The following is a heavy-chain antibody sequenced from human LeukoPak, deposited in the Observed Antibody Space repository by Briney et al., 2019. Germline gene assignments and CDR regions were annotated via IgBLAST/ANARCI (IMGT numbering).Heavy chain of an antibody. D-gene: IGHD3-10*01. J-gene: IGHJ3*01. CDR2: ISSNGASP. CDR1: GFSFSDHF. Sequence: PGGSLRLSCSASGFSFSDHFMGWIRRAPGKGLEWVSYISSNGASPYYADSVRGRFTISRANAKDSLFLQMNNLKGEDTAVYYCARGDYYGSGTYFYHAFDVWGQGTMVTVSS. V-gene: IGHV3-11*01. CDR3: ARGDYYGSGTYFYHAFDV.